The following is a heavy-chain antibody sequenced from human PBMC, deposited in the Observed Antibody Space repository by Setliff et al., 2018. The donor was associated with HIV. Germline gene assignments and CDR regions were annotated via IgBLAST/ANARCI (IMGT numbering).Heavy chain of an antibody. D-gene: IGHD1-26*01. J-gene: IGHJ4*02. CDR3: TTDLGSGRFSWNNN. Sequence: GGSLRLSCAAAGFTFSNAWMTWVRQAPGEGLEWVARIRNKKNGGTTYYAAPVEGRFTISRDDSKNTLSRQMNSLKTEDTAIYYCTTDLGSGRFSWNNNWGQGTLVTVSS. V-gene: IGHV3-15*01. CDR1: GFTFSNAW. CDR2: IRNKKNGGTT.